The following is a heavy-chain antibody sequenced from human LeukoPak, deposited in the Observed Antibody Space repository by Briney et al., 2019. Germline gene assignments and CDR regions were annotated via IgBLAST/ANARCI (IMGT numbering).Heavy chain of an antibody. CDR1: GGSINNYY. D-gene: IGHD2-15*01. CDR3: ARGRYCSADICSGGDAFDI. CDR2: IYTRGST. Sequence: PSETLSLTCTVSGGSINNYYWSWIRQPAGKGLEWIGRIYTRGSTNYNPSLKSRVTMSVDTSKNQFSLKLSSVTAADTAVYYCARGRYCSADICSGGDAFDIWGQGTKVSVSS. V-gene: IGHV4-4*07. J-gene: IGHJ3*02.